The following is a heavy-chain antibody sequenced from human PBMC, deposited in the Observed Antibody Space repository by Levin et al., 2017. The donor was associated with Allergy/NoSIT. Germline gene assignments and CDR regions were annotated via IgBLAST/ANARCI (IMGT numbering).Heavy chain of an antibody. CDR3: AKAIWFGELFP. CDR2: ISYDGSNK. Sequence: GGSLRLSCAASGFTFSSYGMHWVRQAPGKGLEWVAVISYDGSNKYYADSVKGRFTISRDNSKNTLYLQMNSLRAEDTAVYYCAKAIWFGELFPWGQGTLVTVSS. CDR1: GFTFSSYG. D-gene: IGHD3-10*01. J-gene: IGHJ5*02. V-gene: IGHV3-30*18.